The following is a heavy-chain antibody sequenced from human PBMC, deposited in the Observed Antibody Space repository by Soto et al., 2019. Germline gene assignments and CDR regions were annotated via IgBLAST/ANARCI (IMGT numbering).Heavy chain of an antibody. Sequence: ASVKVSCKASGGTFSSYAISWVRQAPGQGLEWMGGIIPIFGTANYAQKFQGRVTITADESTSAAYMELSSLRSEDTAVYYCARDQGAGGIDYWGQGTLVTVSS. CDR1: GGTFSSYA. D-gene: IGHD6-25*01. CDR3: ARDQGAGGIDY. V-gene: IGHV1-69*13. CDR2: IIPIFGTA. J-gene: IGHJ4*02.